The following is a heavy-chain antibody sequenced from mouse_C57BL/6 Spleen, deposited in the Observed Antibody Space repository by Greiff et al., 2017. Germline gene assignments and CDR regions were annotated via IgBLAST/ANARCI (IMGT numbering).Heavy chain of an antibody. Sequence: QVQLKQSGPELVKPGASVKISCKASGYAFSSSWMNWVKQRPGKGLEWIGRIYPGDGDTNYNGKFKGKATLTADKSSSTAYMQLSSLTSEDSAVYFCARRGDWDDYFDYWGQGTTLTVSS. CDR1: GYAFSSSW. J-gene: IGHJ2*01. CDR3: ARRGDWDDYFDY. V-gene: IGHV1-82*01. D-gene: IGHD4-1*01. CDR2: IYPGDGDT.